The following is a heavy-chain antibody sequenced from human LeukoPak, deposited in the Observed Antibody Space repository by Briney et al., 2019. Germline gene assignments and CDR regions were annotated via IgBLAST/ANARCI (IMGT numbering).Heavy chain of an antibody. V-gene: IGHV4-59*01. Sequence: TSETLSLTCTVSGGSISSYYWSWIRQPPGKGLEWIGYIYYSGSTNYNPSLKSRVTISVDTPRNQFSLKLSSVTAADTAVYYCARDRGSGYYFDYWGQGTLVTVSS. J-gene: IGHJ4*02. D-gene: IGHD3-10*01. CDR2: IYYSGST. CDR3: ARDRGSGYYFDY. CDR1: GGSISSYY.